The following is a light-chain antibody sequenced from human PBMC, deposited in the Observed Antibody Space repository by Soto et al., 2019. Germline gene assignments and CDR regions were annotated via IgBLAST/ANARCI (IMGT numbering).Light chain of an antibody. J-gene: IGKJ1*01. CDR1: HTISRSY. CDR3: QQYVTSSPRT. V-gene: IGKV3-20*01. Sequence: EIVLTQTPGTLSLSPGERATLSCRASHTISRSYLAWYQQKPGQAPRLLMYGSSRRATGSPDRFSGSGSGTDFTLTITRLEPDDFAVYYCQQYVTSSPRTFGQGTKVEIK. CDR2: GSS.